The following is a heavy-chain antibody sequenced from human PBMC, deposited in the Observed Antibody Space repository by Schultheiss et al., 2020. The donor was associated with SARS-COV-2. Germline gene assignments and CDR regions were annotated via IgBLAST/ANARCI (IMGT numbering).Heavy chain of an antibody. CDR3: ARGLYYYDSSGYPRGVYFQH. J-gene: IGHJ1*01. V-gene: IGHV3-33*08. CDR2: IWYDGSNK. Sequence: GESLKISCAASGFTFSSYAMHWVRQAPGKGLEWVAVIWYDGSNKYYADSVKGRFTISRDNSKNTLYLQMSSLRAEDTAVYYCARGLYYYDSSGYPRGVYFQHWGQGTLVTVSS. CDR1: GFTFSSYA. D-gene: IGHD3-22*01.